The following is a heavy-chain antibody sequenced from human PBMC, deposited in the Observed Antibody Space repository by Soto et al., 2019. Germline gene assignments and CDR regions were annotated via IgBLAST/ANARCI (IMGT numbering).Heavy chain of an antibody. V-gene: IGHV3-30*18. J-gene: IGHJ4*02. CDR1: GFTFSSYG. CDR3: AKDPWTGYSSGWTFDY. D-gene: IGHD6-19*01. Sequence: GGSLRLSCAASGFTFSSYGMHWVRQAPGKGLEWVAVISYDGSNKYYADSVKGRFTISRDNSKNTLYLQMNSLRAEDTAVYYCAKDPWTGYSSGWTFDYWGQGTLVTVSS. CDR2: ISYDGSNK.